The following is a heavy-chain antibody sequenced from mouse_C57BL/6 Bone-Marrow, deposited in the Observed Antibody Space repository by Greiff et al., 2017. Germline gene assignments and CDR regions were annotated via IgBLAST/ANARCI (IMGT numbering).Heavy chain of an antibody. CDR1: GFTFSSYG. J-gene: IGHJ3*01. CDR3: ARQGLTGSFAY. V-gene: IGHV5-6*01. D-gene: IGHD4-1*01. CDR2: ISSGGSYT. Sequence: EVKLVESGGDLVKPGGSLKLSCAASGFTFSSYGMSWVRQTPDKRLEWVATISSGGSYTYYPDSVKGRFTISRDNAKNTLYLQMSSLKSEDTAMXYCARQGLTGSFAYWGQGTLVTVSA.